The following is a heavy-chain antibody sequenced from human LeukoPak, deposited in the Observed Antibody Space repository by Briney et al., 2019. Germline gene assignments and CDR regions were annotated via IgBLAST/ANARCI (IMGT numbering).Heavy chain of an antibody. J-gene: IGHJ6*02. V-gene: IGHV1-2*02. D-gene: IGHD3-10*01. Sequence: ASVKVSCKASGYTFTGYYIHWVRQAPGQGLEWMGWIDPNSGGTIYAQKFQGRVTMTRDTSISTAYMELSRLRSDGTAVYYCARDPSRYYGSGSYYSFMDVWGQGTTVTVSS. CDR3: ARDPSRYYGSGSYYSFMDV. CDR2: IDPNSGGT. CDR1: GYTFTGYY.